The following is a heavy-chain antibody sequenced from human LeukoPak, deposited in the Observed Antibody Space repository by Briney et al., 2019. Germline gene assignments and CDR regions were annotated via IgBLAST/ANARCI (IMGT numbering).Heavy chain of an antibody. CDR3: ARDPPYCSGGSCYSGSYYYGMDV. V-gene: IGHV3-33*01. J-gene: IGHJ6*02. CDR1: GFTFSSYG. Sequence: PGGSLRLSCAASGFTFSSYGMHWVRQAPGKGLEWVAVIWYDGGNKYYADSVKGRFTISRDNSKNTLYLQMNSLRAEDTAVYYCARDPPYCSGGSCYSGSYYYGMDVWGQGTTVTVSS. CDR2: IWYDGGNK. D-gene: IGHD2-15*01.